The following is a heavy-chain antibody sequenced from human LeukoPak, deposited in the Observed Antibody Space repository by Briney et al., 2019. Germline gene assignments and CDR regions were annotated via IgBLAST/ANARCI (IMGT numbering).Heavy chain of an antibody. D-gene: IGHD2-15*01. V-gene: IGHV4-59*12. Sequence: SETLSLTCTVSGGSISSYYWSWIRQPPGKGLEWIGYIYYSGSTNYNPSLKSRVTISVDTSKNQFSLKLSSVTAADTAVYYCARVVEYCSGGSCQYSFDYWGQGTLVTVSS. CDR3: ARVVEYCSGGSCQYSFDY. CDR2: IYYSGST. CDR1: GGSISSYY. J-gene: IGHJ4*02.